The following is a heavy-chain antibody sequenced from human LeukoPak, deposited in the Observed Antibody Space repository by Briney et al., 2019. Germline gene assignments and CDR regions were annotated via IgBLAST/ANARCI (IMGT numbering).Heavy chain of an antibody. Sequence: ASVKVSCKASGYTFTGYYMHWVRQAPGQGLEWMGWINPNSGGTNYAQKFQGRVTMTRDTSIGTAYMELSGLRSDDTAVYYCARDAYDILTGYWHFDYWGQGTLVTVSS. CDR1: GYTFTGYY. V-gene: IGHV1-2*02. CDR2: INPNSGGT. CDR3: ARDAYDILTGYWHFDY. D-gene: IGHD3-9*01. J-gene: IGHJ4*02.